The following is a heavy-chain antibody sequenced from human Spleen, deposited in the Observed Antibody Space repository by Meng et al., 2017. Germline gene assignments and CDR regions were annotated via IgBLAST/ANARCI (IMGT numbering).Heavy chain of an antibody. CDR1: GGSIGSNRSH. CDR3: SRRINTAGGWFDS. J-gene: IGHJ5*01. CDR2: IDYSGTT. V-gene: IGHV4-39*01. Sequence: QLQLQESGPGLVEPSETLSHTRTVSGGSIGSNRSHWGWIRQPPGKGLEWVGTIDYSGTTYSNSSLKSRVTISLDTSRNQFSLKLTSVTAADTAVYYCSRRINTAGGWFDSWGQGTLVTVSS. D-gene: IGHD5-18*01.